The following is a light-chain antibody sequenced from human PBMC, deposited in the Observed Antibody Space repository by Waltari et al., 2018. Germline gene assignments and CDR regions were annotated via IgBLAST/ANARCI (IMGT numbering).Light chain of an antibody. Sequence: DIQMTQSPSSLSASVGDRVTITCRESQDIGSDLGWYQQKSGKAPKRLIYGVSSLHSGVPSRFSGSASGTEFTLTISSLQPEDFATYYCLQHKTFPRTFGQGTKV. J-gene: IGKJ1*01. CDR3: LQHKTFPRT. CDR1: QDIGSD. V-gene: IGKV1-17*01. CDR2: GVS.